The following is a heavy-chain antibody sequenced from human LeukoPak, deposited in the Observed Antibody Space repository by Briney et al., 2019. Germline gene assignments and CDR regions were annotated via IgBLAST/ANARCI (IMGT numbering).Heavy chain of an antibody. Sequence: GGSLRLSCAASGFTFSSYSMNWVRQAPGKGLEWISYISPGGTTIHYADSVKGRFTISRDSAKNSLFLQMYSLRAEDTAVYYCVRGGYCSGGTCYPLNAFDLWGQGTMVTVSS. J-gene: IGHJ3*01. V-gene: IGHV3-48*04. CDR2: ISPGGTTI. D-gene: IGHD2-15*01. CDR1: GFTFSSYS. CDR3: VRGGYCSGGTCYPLNAFDL.